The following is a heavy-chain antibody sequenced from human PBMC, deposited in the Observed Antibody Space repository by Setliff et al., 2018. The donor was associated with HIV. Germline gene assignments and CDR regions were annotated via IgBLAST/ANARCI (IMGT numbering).Heavy chain of an antibody. J-gene: IGHJ4*02. CDR3: ASYDILTGYYGHYFDY. D-gene: IGHD3-9*01. Sequence: SETLSLTCTVSGDSITRGSYYWSWIRQPAGKGLEWIGHIYSSGSTNYNPSLKSRVTISVDTSKNQFSLKLSSVTAADTAVYYCASYDILTGYYGHYFDYWGQGTLVTVSS. V-gene: IGHV4-61*09. CDR1: GDSITRGSYY. CDR2: IYSSGST.